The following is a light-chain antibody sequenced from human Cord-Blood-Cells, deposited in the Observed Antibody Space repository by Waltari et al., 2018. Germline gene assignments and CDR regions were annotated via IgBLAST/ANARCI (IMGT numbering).Light chain of an antibody. CDR1: QSVSSY. V-gene: IGKV3-11*01. CDR3: QQRSNCSMYT. J-gene: IGKJ2*01. CDR2: EAS. Sequence: EIVLTQSPANLSLSPGERATLSCRASQSVSSYLAWYQQKPGQAPRLLIYEASNRATGIPARFSSSGSVTAFTLTIGSLEPEDFAVYNCQQRSNCSMYTFRQGTKLEIK.